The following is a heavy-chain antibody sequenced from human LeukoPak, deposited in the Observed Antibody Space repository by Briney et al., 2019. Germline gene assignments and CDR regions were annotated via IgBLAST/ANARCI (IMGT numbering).Heavy chain of an antibody. CDR3: ARNGVVPAAPDYFDY. D-gene: IGHD2-2*01. Sequence: SVKVSCKASGGTFSRDVINWVRQAPVQGLEWMGGIIPIFGTANYAQKFQGRDTITADESTSTAYMELSSLRSEDTAVYYCARNGVVPAAPDYFDYWGQGTLVTVSS. CDR2: IIPIFGTA. V-gene: IGHV1-69*13. CDR1: GGTFSRDV. J-gene: IGHJ4*02.